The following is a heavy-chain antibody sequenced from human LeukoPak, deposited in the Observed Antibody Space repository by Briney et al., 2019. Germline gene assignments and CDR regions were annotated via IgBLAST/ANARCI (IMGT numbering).Heavy chain of an antibody. CDR1: GGSISSSAYY. V-gene: IGHV4-39*01. CDR3: ARQRTATVDFDY. D-gene: IGHD4-23*01. CDR2: IYYSGST. J-gene: IGHJ4*02. Sequence: SETLSLTCTVSGGSISSSAYYWGWVRQPPGKGLEWIGSIYYSGSTYYNPSLKSRVTISVDTSNNQFSLKLTSVTAADTAVYYCARQRTATVDFDYWGQGTLVTVSS.